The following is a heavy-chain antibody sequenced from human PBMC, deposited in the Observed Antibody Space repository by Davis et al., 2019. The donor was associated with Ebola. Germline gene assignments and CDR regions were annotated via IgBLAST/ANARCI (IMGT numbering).Heavy chain of an antibody. D-gene: IGHD3-10*01. Sequence: SETLSLTCTVSGGSVSSGGYYWSWIRQPPGKGLEWIAYIGDSGSTKYSPSLKSRVTIQIDRSKNQFSLKLSSVTAADTAVYYCARSLWPLGDYWGQGTLVTVSS. CDR3: ARSLWPLGDY. J-gene: IGHJ4*02. CDR1: GGSVSSGGYY. V-gene: IGHV4-61*08. CDR2: IGDSGST.